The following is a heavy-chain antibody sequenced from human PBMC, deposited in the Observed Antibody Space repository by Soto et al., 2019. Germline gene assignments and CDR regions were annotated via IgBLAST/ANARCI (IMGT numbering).Heavy chain of an antibody. CDR1: GYTFTGYY. V-gene: IGHV1-2*04. CDR3: ARGVTIAAAGDWYMDV. D-gene: IGHD6-13*01. Sequence: QVQLVQSGAEVKKPGASVKVSCKASGYTFTGYYMHWVRQAPGQGLEWMGWINPNSGGTNYAQKFQGWVTMTRDTSISTAYMELSRLGSDDTAVYYCARGVTIAAAGDWYMDVWGKGTTVTVSS. CDR2: INPNSGGT. J-gene: IGHJ6*03.